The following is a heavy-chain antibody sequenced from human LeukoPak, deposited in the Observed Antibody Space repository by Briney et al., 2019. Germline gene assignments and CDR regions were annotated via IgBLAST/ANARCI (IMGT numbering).Heavy chain of an antibody. CDR3: ARGGGGYYDSSGYYYGAFDI. J-gene: IGHJ3*02. CDR2: ISAYNGNT. CDR1: GYTFTSYG. Sequence: ASVKVSCKASGYTFTSYGISWVRQAPGQGLEWMGWISAYNGNTNYAQKLQGRVTMTTDTSTSTAYMELRSLRSDDTAVYYCARGGGGYYDSSGYYYGAFDIWGQGTMVTVSS. V-gene: IGHV1-18*01. D-gene: IGHD3-22*01.